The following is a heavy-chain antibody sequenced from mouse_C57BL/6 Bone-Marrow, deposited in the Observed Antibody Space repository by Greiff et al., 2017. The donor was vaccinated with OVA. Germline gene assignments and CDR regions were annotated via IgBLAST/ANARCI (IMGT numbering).Heavy chain of an antibody. CDR2: IDPSDSYT. J-gene: IGHJ4*01. V-gene: IGHV1-69*01. Sequence: VQLQQPGAELVMPGASVKLSCKASGYTFTSYWMHWVKQRPGQGLEWIGEIDPSDSYTNYNQKFTGKSTLTVDKSSSTAYMQLSSLTSEDSAVYYCARSPTWMDYWGQGTSVTVSS. CDR3: ARSPTWMDY. CDR1: GYTFTSYW.